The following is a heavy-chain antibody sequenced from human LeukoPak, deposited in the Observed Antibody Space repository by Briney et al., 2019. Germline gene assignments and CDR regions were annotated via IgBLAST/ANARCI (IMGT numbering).Heavy chain of an antibody. J-gene: IGHJ5*02. CDR3: ARGGVYDSSVYNWFDT. D-gene: IGHD3-22*01. CDR2: INPTHGTT. Sequence: GASVTVSFKASGYTFTNYYMHWVRQAPGQRLEGMGLINPTHGTTTYAQKFQGRVAMTRATSTRPVYMELSSLRSEDTALYYCARGGVYDSSVYNWFDTWGQGTLVIVSS. V-gene: IGHV1-46*01. CDR1: GYTFTNYY.